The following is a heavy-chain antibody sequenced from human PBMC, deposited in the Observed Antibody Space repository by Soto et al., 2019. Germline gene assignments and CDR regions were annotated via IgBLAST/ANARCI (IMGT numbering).Heavy chain of an antibody. J-gene: IGHJ4*02. CDR3: ARSIVVVTAHDY. D-gene: IGHD2-21*02. V-gene: IGHV3-21*01. CDR1: GFTFSSYS. Sequence: EVQLVESGGGLVKPGGSLRLSCAASGFTFSSYSMNWVRQAPGKRLEWVSSISSSSSYIYYADSVKGRFTISRDNAKNSLYLQMNSLRAEDTAVYYCARSIVVVTAHDYWGQGTLVTVSS. CDR2: ISSSSSYI.